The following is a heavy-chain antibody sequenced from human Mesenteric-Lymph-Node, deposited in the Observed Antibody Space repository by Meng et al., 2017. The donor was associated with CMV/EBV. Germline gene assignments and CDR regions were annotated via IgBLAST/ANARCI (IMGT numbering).Heavy chain of an antibody. J-gene: IGHJ3*02. CDR3: ARESDSSGYYPDGFDI. V-gene: IGHV3-30*14. CDR2: ISYDGSNK. D-gene: IGHD3-22*01. CDR1: GFTFSSYA. Sequence: GGSLRLSCAASGFTFSSYAMHWVRQAPGKGLEWVAVISYDGSNKYYADSVKGRFTISRDNSENTLYLQMNSLRTEDTAVYYCARESDSSGYYPDGFDIWGQGTMVTVSS.